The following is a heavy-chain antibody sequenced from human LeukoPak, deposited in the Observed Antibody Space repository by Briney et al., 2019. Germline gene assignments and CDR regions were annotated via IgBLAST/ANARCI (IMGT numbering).Heavy chain of an antibody. CDR1: DGSISNNNYY. J-gene: IGHJ4*02. D-gene: IGHD3-22*01. V-gene: IGHV4-39*01. Sequence: AETLSLTCTVSDGSISNNNYYWGWIRQPPGKGLEWIGSIYYSGSTYYNPSLKSRVTISVDTSKNQFSLKLSSVTAADTAVYYCARYSSAYYYDFDCWGQGTLVTVSS. CDR2: IYYSGST. CDR3: ARYSSAYYYDFDC.